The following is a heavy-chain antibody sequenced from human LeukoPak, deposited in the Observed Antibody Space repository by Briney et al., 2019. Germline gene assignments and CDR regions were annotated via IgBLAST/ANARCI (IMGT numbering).Heavy chain of an antibody. Sequence: SESRSLACTVSGGSLSSYYWSWIRQPPGKGLEWIGYIYYSGSTNYSPSLKSRVTISVDTSKNQFSLKLSSVTAADTAVYYCARRRGIAAAGANWFDPWGQGTLVTVSS. CDR2: IYYSGST. CDR1: GGSLSSYY. D-gene: IGHD6-13*01. CDR3: ARRRGIAAAGANWFDP. J-gene: IGHJ5*02. V-gene: IGHV4-59*08.